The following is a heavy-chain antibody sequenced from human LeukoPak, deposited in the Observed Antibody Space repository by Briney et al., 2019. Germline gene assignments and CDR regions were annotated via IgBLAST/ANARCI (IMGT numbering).Heavy chain of an antibody. CDR3: AREFRNYADY. CDR2: MNPNSGNT. D-gene: IGHD1-7*01. CDR1: GYTFTSYD. Sequence: ASVKVSCKASGYTFTSYDINWVRQATGQGLEWMGWMNPNSGNTGYAQKFQGRVTMTRNTSISTAYMELSSLRSDDTAVYYCAREFRNYADYWGQGTLVTVSS. V-gene: IGHV1-8*01. J-gene: IGHJ4*02.